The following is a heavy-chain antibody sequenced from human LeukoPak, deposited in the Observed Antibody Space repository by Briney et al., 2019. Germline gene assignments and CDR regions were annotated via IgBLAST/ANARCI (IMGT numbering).Heavy chain of an antibody. CDR3: ARGPLTAAAALRGFDY. V-gene: IGHV1-69*13. D-gene: IGHD6-13*01. CDR1: GGTFSSYA. J-gene: IGHJ4*02. CDR2: IIPIFGTA. Sequence: ASVKVSCKASGGTFSSYAISWVRQAPGQGLEWMGGIIPIFGTANYAQKFQGRVTITADESTSTAYMELSSLRSEDTAVYYCARGPLTAAAALRGFDYWGQGTLVTVSS.